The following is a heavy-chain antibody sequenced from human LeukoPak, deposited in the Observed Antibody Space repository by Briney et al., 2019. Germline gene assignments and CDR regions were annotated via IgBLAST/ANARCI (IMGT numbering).Heavy chain of an antibody. Sequence: GGSLRLSCVASEFKFDKHWMAWVRQAPGKGLEWVANIEEDGSEKKYMDSVRGRFTISRDNTHNSLFLEMSSLRAEDTAVYYCMDGWGKGTTVIVSS. CDR1: EFKFDKHW. V-gene: IGHV3-7*01. CDR3: MDG. J-gene: IGHJ6*04. CDR2: IEEDGSEK.